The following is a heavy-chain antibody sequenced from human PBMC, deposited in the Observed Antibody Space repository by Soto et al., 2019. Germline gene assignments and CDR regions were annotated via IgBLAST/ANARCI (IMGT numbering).Heavy chain of an antibody. J-gene: IGHJ3*02. V-gene: IGHV3-23*01. CDR3: AKDQGLGIPGGYDAFDI. CDR1: GFTFSSYA. CDR2: ISGGGGST. Sequence: PGGSLRLSCAASGFTFSSYAMTWVRQAPGKGLEWVSAISGGGGSTYYADSVKGRFTISRNNSKNTLYLQMNNLRAEDTALYYCAKDQGLGIPGGYDAFDIWGQGTMVTVSS. D-gene: IGHD7-27*01.